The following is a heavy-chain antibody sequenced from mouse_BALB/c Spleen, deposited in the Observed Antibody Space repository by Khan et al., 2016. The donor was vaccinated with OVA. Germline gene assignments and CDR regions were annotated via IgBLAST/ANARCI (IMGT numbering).Heavy chain of an antibody. V-gene: IGHV1S132*01. CDR1: GYIFTSYW. J-gene: IGHJ2*01. CDR2: IYPGTDNS. D-gene: IGHD3-2*02. CDR3: AREKALYHFDY. Sequence: QVQLKESGAELVRPGASVKLSCKTSGYIFTSYWIHWVKQRPGQGLEWIARIYPGTDNSYYNEKFKDKATLTADKSSSTAYMQLSSLKSEDSDVYFCAREKALYHFDYWGQGTTLTVSS.